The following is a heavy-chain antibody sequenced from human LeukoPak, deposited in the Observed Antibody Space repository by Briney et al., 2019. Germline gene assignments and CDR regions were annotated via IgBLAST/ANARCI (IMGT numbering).Heavy chain of an antibody. CDR3: ARIGYSSSSLDF. Sequence: GGSLRLSCAASGFTFTNYWMTWVRQAPGKGLEWVANIKQDGSVKYYVDSVKGRFTISRDNAKNSLYLQMNSLRAEDTAVYNCARIGYSSSSLDFWGRGTLVTVSS. CDR2: IKQDGSVK. V-gene: IGHV3-7*03. CDR1: GFTFTNYW. D-gene: IGHD6-6*01. J-gene: IGHJ4*02.